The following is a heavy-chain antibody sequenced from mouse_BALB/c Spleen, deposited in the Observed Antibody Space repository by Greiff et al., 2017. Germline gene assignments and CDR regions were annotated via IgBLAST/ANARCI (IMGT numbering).Heavy chain of an antibody. J-gene: IGHJ3*01. Sequence: QVTLKVSGPGILQPSQTLSLTCSFSGFSLSTSGMGVSWIRQPSGKGLEWLAHIYWDDDKRYNPSLKSRLTISKDTSSNQVFLKITSVDTADTATYYCARRAANWDWFAYWGQGTLVTVSA. CDR3: ARRAANWDWFAY. CDR2: IYWDDDK. V-gene: IGHV8-12*01. D-gene: IGHD4-1*02. CDR1: GFSLSTSGMG.